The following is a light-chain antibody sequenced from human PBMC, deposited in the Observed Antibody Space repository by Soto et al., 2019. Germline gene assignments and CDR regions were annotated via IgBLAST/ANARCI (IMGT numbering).Light chain of an antibody. J-gene: IGKJ2*01. CDR3: QQYCNSPPNT. Sequence: EIVLTQSPGTLSLSPGERATLSCRASQSVSSSYLAWYQQKPGQAPRLLIYGASSRATGIPDRVSGSGSGTYFTLTISRLEPEDFAVYFCQQYCNSPPNTFGQGTKVEIK. V-gene: IGKV3-20*01. CDR2: GAS. CDR1: QSVSSSY.